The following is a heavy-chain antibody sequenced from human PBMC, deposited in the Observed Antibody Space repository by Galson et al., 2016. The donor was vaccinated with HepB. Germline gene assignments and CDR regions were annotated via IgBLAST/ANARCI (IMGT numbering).Heavy chain of an antibody. J-gene: IGHJ4*02. CDR2: ISAASNT. CDR1: GFTFGSNW. Sequence: SLRLSCAASGFTFGSNWMHWVRQAPGKGLEWVSVISAASNTYYTDSVKGRFTISRDNSKTTLYLEMNSLRVEDTAVYFCVNYLGYGSGRPGYFHSWGQGTLVTVSP. CDR3: VNYLGYGSGRPGYFHS. V-gene: IGHV3-23*01. D-gene: IGHD3-10*01.